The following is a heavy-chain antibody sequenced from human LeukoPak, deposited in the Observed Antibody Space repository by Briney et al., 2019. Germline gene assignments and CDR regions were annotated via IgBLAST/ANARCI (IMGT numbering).Heavy chain of an antibody. CDR3: ARDPLMVVVPAAIEFDP. Sequence: ASVKVSCKASGYTFTSYCMHWVRQAPGQGLEWMGIINPSGGSTSYAQKFQGRVTMTRDTSTSTVYMELSSLRSEDTAVYYCARDPLMVVVPAAIEFDPWGQGTLVTVSS. J-gene: IGHJ5*02. V-gene: IGHV1-46*01. D-gene: IGHD2-2*02. CDR1: GYTFTSYC. CDR2: INPSGGST.